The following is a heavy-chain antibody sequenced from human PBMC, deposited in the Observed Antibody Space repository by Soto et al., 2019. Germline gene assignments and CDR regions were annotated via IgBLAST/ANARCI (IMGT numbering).Heavy chain of an antibody. CDR3: ATTINYDFWSGPYDAFDI. D-gene: IGHD3-3*01. J-gene: IGHJ3*02. CDR1: GYSFTSYW. Sequence: GESLKISCKGSGYSFTSYWISWVRQMPGKGLEWMGRIDPSDSYTNYSPSFQGHVTISADKSISTAYLQWSSLKASDTAMYYCATTINYDFWSGPYDAFDIWGQGTMVTVSS. V-gene: IGHV5-10-1*01. CDR2: IDPSDSYT.